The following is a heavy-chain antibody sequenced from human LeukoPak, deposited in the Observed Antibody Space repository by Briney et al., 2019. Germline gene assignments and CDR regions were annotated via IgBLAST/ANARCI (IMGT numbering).Heavy chain of an antibody. CDR3: ARTYCSSTSCRSYFDY. J-gene: IGHJ4*02. D-gene: IGHD2-2*01. CDR1: GFTFNNYA. V-gene: IGHV3-64*04. CDR2: ITGNGGGT. Sequence: GGSLRLSCSASGFTFNNYAMHWVRQAPGKGLEYVSTITGNGGGTYYADSVKGRFTISRDNSKNTLYLQMNSLRAEDTAVYYCARTYCSSTSCRSYFDYWGQGTLVTVSS.